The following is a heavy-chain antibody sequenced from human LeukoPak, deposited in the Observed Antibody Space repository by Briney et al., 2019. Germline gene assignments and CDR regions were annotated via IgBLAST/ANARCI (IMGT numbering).Heavy chain of an antibody. CDR1: GFSFSTYN. CDR2: ISSGSTTI. V-gene: IGHV3-48*04. J-gene: IGHJ4*02. Sequence: PGGSLRLSCAASGFSFSTYNMNWVRQPPGKGLEWISYISSGSTTIYYADSVKGRFTISRDNAKNSLFLQMSSLRAEDTAVYYCPRDRPVNFWGQGTLVTVSS. CDR3: PRDRPVNF.